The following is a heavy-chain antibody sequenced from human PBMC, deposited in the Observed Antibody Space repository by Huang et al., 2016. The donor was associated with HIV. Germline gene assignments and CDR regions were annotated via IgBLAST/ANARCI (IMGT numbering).Heavy chain of an antibody. CDR3: ASASIAARRWFDP. V-gene: IGHV4-59*01. CDR1: GGSMSSYY. J-gene: IGHJ5*02. Sequence: QVQLQESGPGLVKPSETLSLTCTVSGGSMSSYYWSWIRQPPGKGLVWIGYIYYSGSTNYNPSLKSRVTISVDTSKNQFSLRLSSVTAADTAVYYCASASIAARRWFDPWGQGSLVTVSS. CDR2: IYYSGST. D-gene: IGHD6-6*01.